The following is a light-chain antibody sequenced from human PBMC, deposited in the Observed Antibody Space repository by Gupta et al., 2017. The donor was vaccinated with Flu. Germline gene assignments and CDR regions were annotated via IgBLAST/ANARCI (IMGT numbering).Light chain of an antibody. CDR3: QQYNNSPLT. J-gene: IGKJ4*01. CDR1: QRINSID. CDR2: GSS. V-gene: IGKV3-20*01. Sequence: GPLFLSPGESAPPSCRTSQRINSIDGAWYQQKPGQAPRLLIYGSSNRATGIPDRCSGSGSETDFTLTISRLEPEDSAVYYCQQYNNSPLTFGGGTKVEI.